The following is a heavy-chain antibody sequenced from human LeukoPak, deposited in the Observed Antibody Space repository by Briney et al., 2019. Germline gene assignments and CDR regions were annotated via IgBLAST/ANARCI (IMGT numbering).Heavy chain of an antibody. CDR1: GVTFSAYY. D-gene: IGHD6-19*01. CDR3: VKGGHSSGWPNWLDP. Sequence: GGSLRLSCVASGVTFSAYYMHWVRQTPGKGLEWVAFIRFDGSNEGYTDSVKGRFAISRDNSKSTLYLQINSLRPDDTAMYYCVKGGHSSGWPNWLDPWGQGTLVTVSS. V-gene: IGHV3-30*02. CDR2: IRFDGSNE. J-gene: IGHJ5*02.